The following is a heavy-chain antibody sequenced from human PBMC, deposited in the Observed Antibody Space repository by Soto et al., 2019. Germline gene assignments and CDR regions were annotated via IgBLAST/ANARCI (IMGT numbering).Heavy chain of an antibody. D-gene: IGHD3-10*01. J-gene: IGHJ5*02. CDR3: ARNPRTVRGLNWFDT. CDR1: GYTFTSYG. Sequence: ASVKVSCKASGYTFTSYGISWVRQAPGQGLEWMGWISAYNGNTDYAQKLQGRVTMTTDTSTSTAYMEPRSLRSDDTAVYYCARNPRTVRGLNWFDTWGQGTLVTVSS. V-gene: IGHV1-18*01. CDR2: ISAYNGNT.